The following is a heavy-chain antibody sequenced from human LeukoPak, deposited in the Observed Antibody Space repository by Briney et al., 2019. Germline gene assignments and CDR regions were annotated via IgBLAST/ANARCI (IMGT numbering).Heavy chain of an antibody. Sequence: PSETPSLTCAVYGGSFSGYCWSWIRQPPGKGLEWIGEINHSGSTNYNPSLKSRVTISVDTSKNQFSLKLSSVTAADTAVYYCARGRSVFVVVIAILGGPIPFDIWGQGTMVTVSS. V-gene: IGHV4-34*01. CDR2: INHSGST. CDR1: GGSFSGYC. J-gene: IGHJ3*02. CDR3: ARGRSVFVVVIAILGGPIPFDI. D-gene: IGHD2-21*01.